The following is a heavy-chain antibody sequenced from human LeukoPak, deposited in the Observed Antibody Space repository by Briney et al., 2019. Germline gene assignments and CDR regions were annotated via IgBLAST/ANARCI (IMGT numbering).Heavy chain of an antibody. J-gene: IGHJ5*02. D-gene: IGHD1-26*01. CDR3: ARGVGKWKLLPLDL. CDR1: GFSLSNHA. CDR2: IPHHGSTT. V-gene: IGHV3-30*04. Sequence: GGSLRLSCAASGFSLSNHAVHWVRQAPGKGLEWVTIIPHHGSTTHYADSVQGRFTISRDNSKNTVFLQMSSLRRDDTAVYYCARGVGKWKLLPLDLWGRGALVTVSS.